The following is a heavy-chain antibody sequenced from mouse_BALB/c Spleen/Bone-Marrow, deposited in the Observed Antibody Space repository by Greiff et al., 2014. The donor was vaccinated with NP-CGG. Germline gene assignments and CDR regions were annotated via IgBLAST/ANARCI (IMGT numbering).Heavy chain of an antibody. CDR2: IKPSNGRT. Sequence: QVQLQQSGAELVKPGASVKLSCKASGYTFTSYWMYWVKQRPGQGLEWIGEIKPSNGRTDYNEKFKTKATLTVDSSSSTAYMQLSSLTSEDSAVYYCTSPQLGRDYWGQGTTLTVSS. CDR3: TSPQLGRDY. V-gene: IGHV1S81*02. J-gene: IGHJ2*01. D-gene: IGHD4-1*02. CDR1: GYTFTSYW.